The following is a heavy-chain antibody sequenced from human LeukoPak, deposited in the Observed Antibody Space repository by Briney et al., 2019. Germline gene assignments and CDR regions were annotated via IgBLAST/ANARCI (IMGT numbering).Heavy chain of an antibody. D-gene: IGHD3-9*01. CDR2: IIPIFGTA. CDR1: GGTFSSYA. J-gene: IGHJ4*02. CDR3: ARDRAYYDILAGYQPYFDY. V-gene: IGHV1-69*05. Sequence: SVKVSCKASGGTFSSYAISWVRQAPGQGLEWMGGIIPIFGTANYAQKFQGRVTITTDESTSTAYMELSSLRSEDTAVYYCARDRAYYDILAGYQPYFDYWGQGTLVTVSS.